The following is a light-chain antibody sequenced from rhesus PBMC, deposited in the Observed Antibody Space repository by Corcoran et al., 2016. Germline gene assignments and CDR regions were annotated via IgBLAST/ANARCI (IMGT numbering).Light chain of an antibody. Sequence: DIQMTQSPSSLSASVGDRVTITCRASQGISSWLAWYQQKQGKAPKLLIYKASNLQSGVPSRFSGSGIGTDFTHTISSLQPEDFATYYWQHYNSAPFTFGPETKLDIK. CDR2: KAS. CDR3: QHYNSAPFT. CDR1: QGISSW. V-gene: IGKV1-21*01. J-gene: IGKJ3*01.